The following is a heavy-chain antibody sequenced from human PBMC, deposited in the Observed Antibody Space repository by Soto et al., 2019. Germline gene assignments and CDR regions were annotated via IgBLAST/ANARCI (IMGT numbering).Heavy chain of an antibody. D-gene: IGHD3-9*01. CDR3: ARDLGYYDILTGLPTFDY. CDR2: ISAYNGNT. CDR1: GYTFTCYG. V-gene: IGHV1-18*01. Sequence: GASVKVSCKASGYTFTCYGISWVRQAPGQGLEWMGWISAYNGNTNYAQKLQGRVTMTTDTSTSTAYMELRSLRSDDTAVYYCARDLGYYDILTGLPTFDYWGQGTLVTVS. J-gene: IGHJ4*02.